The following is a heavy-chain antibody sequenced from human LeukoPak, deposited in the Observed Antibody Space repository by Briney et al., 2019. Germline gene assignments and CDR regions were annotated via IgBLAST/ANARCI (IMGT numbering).Heavy chain of an antibody. CDR3: ATGTVSSSWLGIFDF. Sequence: ASVKVSCKISGYTLTEVSMHWVRQAPGKGLGWMGGFDPEDGETLSAQRFQGRLTMTEDTSADTAYMELSSLTSDDTALYYCATGTVSSSWLGIFDFWGQGTLVTVSS. D-gene: IGHD6-13*01. V-gene: IGHV1-24*01. CDR1: GYTLTEVS. J-gene: IGHJ4*02. CDR2: FDPEDGET.